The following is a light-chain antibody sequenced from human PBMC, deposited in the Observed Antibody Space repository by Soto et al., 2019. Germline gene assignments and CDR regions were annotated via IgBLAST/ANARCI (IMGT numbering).Light chain of an antibody. V-gene: IGKV1-5*01. CDR3: QQYYSYSWT. Sequence: PMTQSTSTLSASVGDRVTITCRARQSISSWLAWYQQKPGKAPKLLIYDASSLESGVPSRFSGSGSGTEFTLTVSSLQPDDFATYYCQQYYSYSWTFGQGTKVDIK. J-gene: IGKJ1*01. CDR2: DAS. CDR1: QSISSW.